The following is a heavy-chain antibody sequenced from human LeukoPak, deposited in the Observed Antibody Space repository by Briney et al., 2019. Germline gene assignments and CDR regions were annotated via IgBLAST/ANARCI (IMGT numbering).Heavy chain of an antibody. J-gene: IGHJ4*02. Sequence: SETLSLTCTVSGGSISSYYWSWIRQPPGKGLEWIGYIYYSGSTNYNPSLKSRVTISVDTSKNQFSLKLSSETAADTAVYYCARVAGYYDSSGYSKGPFDYWGQGTLVTVSS. CDR1: GGSISSYY. CDR3: ARVAGYYDSSGYSKGPFDY. D-gene: IGHD3-22*01. V-gene: IGHV4-59*01. CDR2: IYYSGST.